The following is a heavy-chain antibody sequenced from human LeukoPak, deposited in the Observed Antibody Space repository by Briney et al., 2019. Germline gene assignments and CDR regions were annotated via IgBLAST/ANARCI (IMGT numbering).Heavy chain of an antibody. Sequence: GGSLRLSCPASGFTFRNYAMTWVRQAPGKGLEWVSTISDSGAYTYYADFVKGRFTVSRDNSKNMVFLEVNSLRAEDTATYFCAKGRILWFGEQSDFDYWGQGTLVTVSS. D-gene: IGHD3-10*01. V-gene: IGHV3-23*01. J-gene: IGHJ4*02. CDR2: ISDSGAYT. CDR3: AKGRILWFGEQSDFDY. CDR1: GFTFRNYA.